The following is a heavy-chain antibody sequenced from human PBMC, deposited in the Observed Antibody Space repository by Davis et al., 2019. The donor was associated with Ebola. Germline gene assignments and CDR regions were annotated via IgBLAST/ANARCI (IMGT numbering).Heavy chain of an antibody. D-gene: IGHD6-6*01. CDR3: ARGSGVIAAPDY. J-gene: IGHJ4*02. CDR1: GYTFTSYD. CDR2: INPNSGGT. V-gene: IGHV1-2*04. Sequence: AASVKVSCKASGYTFTSYDINWVRQAPGQGLEWMGWINPNSGGTNYAQKFQGWVTMTRDTSISTAYMELSSLRSEDTAVYYCARGSGVIAAPDYWGQGTLVTVSS.